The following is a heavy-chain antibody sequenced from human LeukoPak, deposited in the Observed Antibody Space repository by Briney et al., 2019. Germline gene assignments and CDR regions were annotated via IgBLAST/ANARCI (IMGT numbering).Heavy chain of an antibody. CDR3: AREVYYGSGSYYAGY. CDR2: ISAYNGNT. Sequence: ASVKVSCKASGYTFTSYYMHWVRQAPGQGLEWMGWISAYNGNTNYAQKLQGRVTMTTDTSTSTAYMELRSLRSDDTAVYYCAREVYYGSGSYYAGYWGQGTLVTVSS. V-gene: IGHV1-18*04. D-gene: IGHD3-10*01. J-gene: IGHJ4*02. CDR1: GYTFTSYY.